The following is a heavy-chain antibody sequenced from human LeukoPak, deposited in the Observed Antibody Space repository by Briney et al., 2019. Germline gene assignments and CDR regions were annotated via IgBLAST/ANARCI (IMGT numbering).Heavy chain of an antibody. CDR1: GSISSYY. Sequence: PSETLSLTCTVSGSISSYYWTWIRQPPGKGLEWIGYIYYSGSTNYNPSLKSRVTISLDTSKNQFSLKLSSVTAADTAVYYCARRLKIFGMGAGDAFDIWGQGTMVTVSS. CDR2: IYYSGST. CDR3: ARRLKIFGMGAGDAFDI. V-gene: IGHV4-59*01. J-gene: IGHJ3*02. D-gene: IGHD3-3*01.